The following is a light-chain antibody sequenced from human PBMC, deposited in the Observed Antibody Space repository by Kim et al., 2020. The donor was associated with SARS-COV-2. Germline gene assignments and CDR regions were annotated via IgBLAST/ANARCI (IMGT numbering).Light chain of an antibody. CDR3: QSYDSSLSAFYV. Sequence: VPIYSAGSCSNSRAGYDVLWYQQLPGTDPKLLISGNSNRPSGVPGRFSGSKSGASASMAITGLQAEDEADYYCQSYDSSLSAFYVFGTGTKVTVL. CDR1: CSNSRAGYD. CDR2: GNS. V-gene: IGLV1-40*03. J-gene: IGLJ1*01.